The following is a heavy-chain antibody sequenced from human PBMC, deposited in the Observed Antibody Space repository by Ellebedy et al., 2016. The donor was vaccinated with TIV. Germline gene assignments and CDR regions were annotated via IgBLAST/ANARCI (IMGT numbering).Heavy chain of an antibody. J-gene: IGHJ4*02. Sequence: SETLSLXCAVSGGSISTDSWWSWVRQSPGKGLERIGEIYHSGDTNFNPSLKSRVTISLNKSKNQFSLRLTSVTAADTAVYFCAKLGCLFEGDCRWGQGTLVTVSS. CDR2: IYHSGDT. CDR1: GGSISTDSW. D-gene: IGHD2-15*01. CDR3: AKLGCLFEGDCR. V-gene: IGHV4-4*02.